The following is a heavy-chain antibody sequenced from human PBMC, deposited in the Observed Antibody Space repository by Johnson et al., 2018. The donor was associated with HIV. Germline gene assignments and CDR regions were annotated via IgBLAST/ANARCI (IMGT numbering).Heavy chain of an antibody. CDR1: GFTLSSYD. V-gene: IGHV3-13*01. CDR2: IGTTGDT. J-gene: IGHJ3*02. CDR3: ARTLGFGTEDAFDI. Sequence: VQLVESGGGLVQPGGSLRLSCAASGFTLSSYDIHWVRQATGKGLEWVAAIGTTGDTFYPGSVKGRFTISRENAKNSLYLQMNSLRAGDTAVYYCARTLGFGTEDAFDIWVQGTMVTVSS. D-gene: IGHD3-10*01.